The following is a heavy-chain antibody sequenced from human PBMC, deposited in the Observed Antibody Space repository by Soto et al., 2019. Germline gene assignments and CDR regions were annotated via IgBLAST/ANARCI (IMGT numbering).Heavy chain of an antibody. CDR2: IYPGDSDT. CDR1: GYSFTSYW. Sequence: PGESLKISCKGSGYSFTSYWIGWVRQMPGKGLEWMGIIYPGDSDTGYSPSFQGQVTISADKSISTAYLQWSSLKASDTAMYYCARRHDSSGYYAVNAFDIWGQGTMVTVSS. J-gene: IGHJ3*02. V-gene: IGHV5-51*01. CDR3: ARRHDSSGYYAVNAFDI. D-gene: IGHD3-22*01.